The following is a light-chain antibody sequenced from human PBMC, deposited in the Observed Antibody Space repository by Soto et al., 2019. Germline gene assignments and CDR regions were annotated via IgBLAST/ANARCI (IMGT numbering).Light chain of an antibody. CDR1: SSTIGSNY. V-gene: IGLV1-47*02. CDR3: QAYDSTLRGLVA. CDR2: GNN. Sequence: QAVVTQPPSASGTPGQRVTISCSGSSSTIGSNYVYWYQQLPGTAPKLLIYGNNNRPSGVPARFAGSKSGTSASLAITGLQVEDEADYYCQAYDSTLRGLVAFGGGTKLTVL. J-gene: IGLJ2*01.